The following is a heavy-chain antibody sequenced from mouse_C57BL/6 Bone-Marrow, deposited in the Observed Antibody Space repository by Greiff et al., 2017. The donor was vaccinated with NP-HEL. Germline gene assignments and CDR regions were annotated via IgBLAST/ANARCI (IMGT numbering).Heavy chain of an antibody. J-gene: IGHJ2*01. Sequence: EVKLVESGGDLVKPGGSLKLSCAASGFTFSSYGMSWVRQTPDKRLEWVATISSGGSYPYYPDSVKGRFTISRDNAKNTLYLQMSSLKSEDTAMYYCARHTRHGYYGSSYFDYWGQGTTLTVSS. V-gene: IGHV5-6*01. CDR3: ARHTRHGYYGSSYFDY. CDR1: GFTFSSYG. D-gene: IGHD1-1*01. CDR2: ISSGGSYP.